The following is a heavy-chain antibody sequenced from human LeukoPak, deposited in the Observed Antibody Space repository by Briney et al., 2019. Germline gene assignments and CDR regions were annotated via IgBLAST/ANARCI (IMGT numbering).Heavy chain of an antibody. V-gene: IGHV3-30-3*01. D-gene: IGHD3-3*01. CDR3: AREGVAQLDY. CDR2: ISYDGSNK. Sequence: PGGSLRLSCAASGFTFSSYAMHWVRQAPGKGLEWVAVISYDGSNKYYADSVKGRFTIPRDNPKNTLYLQMNSPRAEDTAVYYCAREGVAQLDYWGQGTLVTVSS. CDR1: GFTFSSYA. J-gene: IGHJ4*02.